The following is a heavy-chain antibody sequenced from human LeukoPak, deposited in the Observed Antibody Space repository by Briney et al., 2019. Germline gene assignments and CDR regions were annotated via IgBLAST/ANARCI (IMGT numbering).Heavy chain of an antibody. Sequence: ASVKVSCKASGYTFTSYAMHWVHQAPGQRLEWMGWINAGNGNTKYSQKFQGRVTITRDTSASTAYMELSSLRSEDTAVYYCARVRYSSGWFFDYWGQGTLVTVSS. J-gene: IGHJ4*02. CDR3: ARVRYSSGWFFDY. CDR1: GYTFTSYA. CDR2: INAGNGNT. D-gene: IGHD6-19*01. V-gene: IGHV1-3*01.